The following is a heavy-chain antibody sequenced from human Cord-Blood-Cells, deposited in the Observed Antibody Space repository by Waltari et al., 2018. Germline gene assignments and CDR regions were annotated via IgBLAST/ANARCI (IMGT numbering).Heavy chain of an antibody. J-gene: IGHJ2*01. CDR3: ARVKWKSYWYFDL. D-gene: IGHD1-1*01. Sequence: QVQLVESGGGVVQPGRSPRPSCAASGFSFRSSATRWARPAPGKGLEWVAVISYDGSNKYYADSVKGRFTISRDNSKNTLYLQMNSLRAEDTAVYYCARVKWKSYWYFDLWGRGTLVTVSS. CDR2: ISYDGSNK. V-gene: IGHV3-30-3*01. CDR1: GFSFRSSA.